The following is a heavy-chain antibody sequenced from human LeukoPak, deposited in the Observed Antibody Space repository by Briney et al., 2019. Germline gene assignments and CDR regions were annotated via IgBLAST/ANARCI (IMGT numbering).Heavy chain of an antibody. V-gene: IGHV4-59*01. CDR2: IRYSGRT. CDR1: DDSISRDF. CDR3: ARLPDVSGWPFDY. J-gene: IGHJ4*02. D-gene: IGHD6-19*01. Sequence: ASETLSLTCTASDDSISRDFWTWLRQPPGKGPEWIGYIRYSGRTEYNPSLKSRVTISIQTSKNQFSLKLTSVTAADTAIYYCARLPDVSGWPFDYWGQGILVTVSS.